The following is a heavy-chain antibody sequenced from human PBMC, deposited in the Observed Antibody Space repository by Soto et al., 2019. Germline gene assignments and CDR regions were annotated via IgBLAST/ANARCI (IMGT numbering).Heavy chain of an antibody. Sequence: GGSLRLSCAASGFTFSSYGMHWVRQAPGKGLEWVALISYGETNKYYADSVKGRFTISRDNSKNTLYLQMNSLRAEDTAVYYCAKDTYYYDSSGYYPLYYFDYWGQGTLVTVSS. CDR2: ISYGETNK. J-gene: IGHJ4*02. D-gene: IGHD3-22*01. V-gene: IGHV3-30*18. CDR1: GFTFSSYG. CDR3: AKDTYYYDSSGYYPLYYFDY.